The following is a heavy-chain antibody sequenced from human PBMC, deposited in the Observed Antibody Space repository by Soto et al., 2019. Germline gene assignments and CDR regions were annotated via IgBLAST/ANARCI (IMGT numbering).Heavy chain of an antibody. CDR3: AKGGGDSLRYGMDV. CDR2: ISGSGGSI. Sequence: EVQLLDSGGGLVQPGGALRLSCSASGFIFSSSAMNWVRQAPGKGLEWVSAISGSGGSIYYADSVKGRFTISRDNSKTTLYLQMDGLRAEDTAVYYCAKGGGDSLRYGMDVWGQGTTVTVSS. V-gene: IGHV3-23*01. J-gene: IGHJ6*02. D-gene: IGHD2-21*02. CDR1: GFIFSSSA.